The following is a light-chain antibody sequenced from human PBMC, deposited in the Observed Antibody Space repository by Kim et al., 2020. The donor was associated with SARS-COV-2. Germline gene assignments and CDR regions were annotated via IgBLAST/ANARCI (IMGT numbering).Light chain of an antibody. CDR3: MQALQPPLA. V-gene: IGKV2-28*01. CDR1: QSLLHSNGYNY. J-gene: IGKJ2*01. CDR2: LGS. Sequence: IVMTQSPLSLPVTPGEPASISCRSSQSLLHSNGYNYLDWYLQKPGQSPQLLIYLGSNRASGVPDRFSGSGSGTDFTLKISRVEAEDVGVYYRMQALQPPLAFGQATRLDIK.